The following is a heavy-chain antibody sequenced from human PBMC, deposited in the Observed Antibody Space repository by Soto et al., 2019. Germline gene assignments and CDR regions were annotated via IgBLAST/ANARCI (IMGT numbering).Heavy chain of an antibody. Sequence: PSETLSLTCTVSGGSISSYYWSWIRQPPGKGLEWVGYIYYRGSTNYNPSLKSRVTISVDTSKNQFSLKLSSVTAADTAVYYCARDSGPGDYDFWSGSYYYYGMDVWGQGTTVTVSS. J-gene: IGHJ6*02. CDR3: ARDSGPGDYDFWSGSYYYYGMDV. CDR2: IYYRGST. CDR1: GGSISSYY. V-gene: IGHV4-59*01. D-gene: IGHD3-3*01.